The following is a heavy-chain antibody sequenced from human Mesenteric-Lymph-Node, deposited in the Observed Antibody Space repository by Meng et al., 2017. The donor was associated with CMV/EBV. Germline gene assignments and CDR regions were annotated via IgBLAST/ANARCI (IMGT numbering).Heavy chain of an antibody. Sequence: GESLKISCAGSGFIFSDYWMNWVRQAPGKGLEWVANIKDDGSEKYYVDSVKGRFTISRDNAKNSLYLQMNSLRAEDTAVYYCARGRAGIDYWGQGTLVTVSS. D-gene: IGHD6-19*01. J-gene: IGHJ4*02. V-gene: IGHV3-7*01. CDR2: IKDDGSEK. CDR1: GFIFSDYW. CDR3: ARGRAGIDY.